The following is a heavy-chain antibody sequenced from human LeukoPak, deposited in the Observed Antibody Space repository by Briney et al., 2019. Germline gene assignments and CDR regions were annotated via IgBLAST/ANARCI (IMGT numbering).Heavy chain of an antibody. CDR3: ARWSYGMDV. V-gene: IGHV3-48*03. J-gene: IGHJ6*02. CDR2: ISSSGSTI. CDR1: GFTFSSYE. D-gene: IGHD3-3*01. Sequence: PVGSLRLSCAASGFTFSSYEMNWVRHAPGKGLEWVPYISSSGSTIYYADSVKGRFTISRDNAKNSLYLQMNSLRDEDTAVYYCARWSYGMDVWGQGTTVTVSS.